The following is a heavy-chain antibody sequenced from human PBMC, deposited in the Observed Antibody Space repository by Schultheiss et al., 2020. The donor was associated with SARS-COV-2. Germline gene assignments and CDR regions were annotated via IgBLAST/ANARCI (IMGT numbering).Heavy chain of an antibody. CDR1: GFTVSSNY. CDR3: ARDLGNPGIAVAGLDY. J-gene: IGHJ4*02. Sequence: GESLKISCAASGFTVSSNYMSWVRQAPGKGLEWVSVIYSGGSTYYADSVKGRFTISRDNSKNTLYLQMNSLRAEDTAVYYCARDLGNPGIAVAGLDYWGQGTLVTVSS. V-gene: IGHV3-53*05. CDR2: IYSGGST. D-gene: IGHD6-19*01.